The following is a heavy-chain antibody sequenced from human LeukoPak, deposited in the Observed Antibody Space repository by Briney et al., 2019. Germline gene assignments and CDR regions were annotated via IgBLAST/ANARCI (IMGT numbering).Heavy chain of an antibody. CDR3: AKLLRYFDWLFYD. CDR1: GFTFSRYA. V-gene: IGHV3-23*01. CDR2: ISGSGGST. J-gene: IGHJ4*02. Sequence: PGGSLRLSCAASGFTFSRYAMSWVRQAPGKGLEWVSAISGSGGSTYYADSVKGRFTISRDNSKNTLYLQMNSLRAEDTAVNYCAKLLRYFDWLFYDWGQGTLVTVSS. D-gene: IGHD3-9*01.